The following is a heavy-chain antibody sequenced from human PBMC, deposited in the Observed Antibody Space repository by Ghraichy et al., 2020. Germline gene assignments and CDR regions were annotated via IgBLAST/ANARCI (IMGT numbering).Heavy chain of an antibody. V-gene: IGHV4-59*02. CDR2: IHHSGST. CDR3: ARERPFTWGHGDHKADALDA. D-gene: IGHD4-17*01. Sequence: SETLSLTCTVSGGSVSGYYWSWIRQPPGKGLEWIGYIHHSGSTNYNPSLRGRVTLSLNTSGDRFSLRLTSVTAADTAMYFCARERPFTWGHGDHKADALDAWGRGTMVIVSS. CDR1: GGSVSGYY. J-gene: IGHJ3*01.